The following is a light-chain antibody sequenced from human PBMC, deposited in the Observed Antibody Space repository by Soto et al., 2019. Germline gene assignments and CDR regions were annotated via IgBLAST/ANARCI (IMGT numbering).Light chain of an antibody. CDR2: AAS. J-gene: IGKJ1*01. CDR3: QQFKSGTWT. V-gene: IGKV1-39*01. CDR1: QNIISD. Sequence: DIQMTQSPSSLSASVGDRVTITCRASQNIISDLNWYHQKPGKAPKLLIYAASGLQSGVPSRFSGSGSGTEFILTINGLQPDDFATYFCQQFKSGTWTFGQGTKVDIK.